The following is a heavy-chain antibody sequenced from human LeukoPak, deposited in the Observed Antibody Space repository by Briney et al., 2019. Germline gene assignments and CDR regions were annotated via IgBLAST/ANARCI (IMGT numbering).Heavy chain of an antibody. Sequence: GGSLRLSCAASAFPASKNYIRWLRQAPGKGPQWAQVINSGGATFYADSVKGRFTISRDSSKNTLFLQMNSLRPEDTAVYYCAKDRAYTYGYSYYFDYWGQGTLVTVSS. CDR1: AFPASKNY. CDR3: AKDRAYTYGYSYYFDY. J-gene: IGHJ4*02. V-gene: IGHV3-53*01. D-gene: IGHD5-18*01. CDR2: INSGGAT.